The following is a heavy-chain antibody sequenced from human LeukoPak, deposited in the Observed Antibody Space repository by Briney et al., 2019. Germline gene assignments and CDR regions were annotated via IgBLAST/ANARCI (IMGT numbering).Heavy chain of an antibody. CDR2: FDPQEGKS. Sequence: ASVKVSCTVSAYSKNEFYRHWVRQAPGKGLEWMGGFDPQEGKSIYAQKFQGRVTMTRNTSINTAYMELSSLRSEDTAVYYCAGSTVYDFWSGYYVRGFDPWGQGTLVTVSS. V-gene: IGHV1-24*01. D-gene: IGHD3-3*01. J-gene: IGHJ5*02. CDR1: AYSKNEFY. CDR3: AGSTVYDFWSGYYVRGFDP.